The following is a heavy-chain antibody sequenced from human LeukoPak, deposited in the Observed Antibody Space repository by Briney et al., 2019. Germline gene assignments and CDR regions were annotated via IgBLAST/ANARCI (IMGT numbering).Heavy chain of an antibody. J-gene: IGHJ4*02. D-gene: IGHD3-10*01. V-gene: IGHV3-7*01. CDR1: GMTFKNYW. CDR3: AKDLEYSGSGTPGAFDF. CDR2: INQDESEK. Sequence: GGSLRLSCAVSGMTFKNYWMSWFRQTPGKGLEWVATINQDESEKYYLDSVKGRFTISRDTAKNSLYLQMYSLRAEDTAIYYCAKDLEYSGSGTPGAFDFWGQGTLVTVSA.